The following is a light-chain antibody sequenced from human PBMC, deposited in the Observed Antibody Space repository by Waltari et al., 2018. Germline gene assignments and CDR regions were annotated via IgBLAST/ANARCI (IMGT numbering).Light chain of an antibody. CDR1: QGIGRF. CDR3: QHFNSYPLT. Sequence: DIQLTQSPSFLSASVGDRVTITCRASQGIGRFLAWYQPKPGQAPKLLITVASTLKSDVPSRFSGSGSGTEFTLTISSLQPEDFATYYCQHFNSYPLTFGGRSKVDVK. J-gene: IGKJ4*01. V-gene: IGKV1-9*01. CDR2: VAS.